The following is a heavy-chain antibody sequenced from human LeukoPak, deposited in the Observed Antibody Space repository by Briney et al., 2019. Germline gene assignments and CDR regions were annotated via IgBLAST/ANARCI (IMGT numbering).Heavy chain of an antibody. CDR3: ARGTAVTTVRKFDY. CDR2: VYHSGTT. J-gene: IGHJ4*02. D-gene: IGHD4-17*01. V-gene: IGHV4-38-2*02. Sequence: SETLSLTCTVSGTSISFYYWGWIRQPPGEGLEWIGNVYHSGTTYYNPSLKSRVTISVDTSKNQFSLKLSSVTAADTAVYYCARGTAVTTVRKFDYWGQGTLVTVSS. CDR1: GTSISFYY.